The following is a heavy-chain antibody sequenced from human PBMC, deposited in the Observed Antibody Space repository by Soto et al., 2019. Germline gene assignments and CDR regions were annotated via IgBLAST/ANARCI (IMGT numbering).Heavy chain of an antibody. CDR2: ISYSGST. J-gene: IGHJ5*02. V-gene: IGHV4-39*01. D-gene: IGHD3-22*01. CDR3: ARLIADNSGYPNWFDP. Sequence: LTCTVSGGSISSSSYYWGWIRQPPGRGLEWIGSISYSGSTYYNPSLKSRVTISVDTSKNQFSLKLSSVTAADPAVYYCARLIADNSGYPNWFDPSGQGTLVTVSS. CDR1: GGSISSSSYY.